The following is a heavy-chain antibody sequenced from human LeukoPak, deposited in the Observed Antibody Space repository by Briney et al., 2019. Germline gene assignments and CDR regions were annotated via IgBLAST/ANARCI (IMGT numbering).Heavy chain of an antibody. V-gene: IGHV3-48*03. D-gene: IGHD2-2*01. J-gene: IGHJ4*02. CDR3: ARRYCSSTSCTLDY. CDR2: ISSSGSTM. Sequence: VGSLRLSCAASGFTFNSYEMNWVRQAPGKRLEWVSYISSSGSTMYYADSVRGRLTISRENAKNLLYLEVNSLRAEDTAVYYCARRYCSSTSCTLDYWGQGTLVIVSS. CDR1: GFTFNSYE.